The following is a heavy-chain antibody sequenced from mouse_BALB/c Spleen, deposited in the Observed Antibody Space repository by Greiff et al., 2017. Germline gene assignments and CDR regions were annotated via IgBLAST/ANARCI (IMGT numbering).Heavy chain of an antibody. CDR2: INPSTGYT. CDR1: GYTFTSYW. D-gene: IGHD2-10*01. V-gene: IGHV1-7*01. J-gene: IGHJ3*01. CDR3: ATYYGNYGVWFAY. Sequence: QVQLMQSGAELAKPGASVKMSCKASGYTFTSYWMHWVKQRPGQGLEWIGYINPSTGYTEYNQKFKDKATLTADKSSSTAYMQLSSLTSEDSAVYYCATYYGNYGVWFAYWGQGTLVTVSA.